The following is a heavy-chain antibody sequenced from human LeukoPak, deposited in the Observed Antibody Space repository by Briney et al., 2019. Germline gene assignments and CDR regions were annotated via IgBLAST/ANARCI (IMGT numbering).Heavy chain of an antibody. Sequence: EGSLRLSCAASEFTISAFWMSWVRQAPGKGLEWVANINRDGSVKHYVDSVKGRFTVSRDNAENSLYLQTNSLRAEDTAVYYCARLWGDATIFDLWGQGTLVTVSS. CDR1: EFTISAFW. CDR3: ARLWGDATIFDL. V-gene: IGHV3-7*01. D-gene: IGHD5-12*01. CDR2: INRDGSVK. J-gene: IGHJ4*02.